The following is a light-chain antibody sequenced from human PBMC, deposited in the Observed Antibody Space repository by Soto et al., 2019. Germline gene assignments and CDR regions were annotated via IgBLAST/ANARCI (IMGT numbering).Light chain of an antibody. CDR1: QSVSSN. CDR3: QQYNNWPRT. J-gene: IGKJ1*01. V-gene: IGKV3-15*01. Sequence: EIVMTQSPATLSVSPGERATLSCRASQSVSSNLAWYQQKPGQAPRLLIYGASTRATGIPARFSGSGSGTEFTLTISSLQSEDFAAYYCQQYNNWPRTFGHGTKVEIK. CDR2: GAS.